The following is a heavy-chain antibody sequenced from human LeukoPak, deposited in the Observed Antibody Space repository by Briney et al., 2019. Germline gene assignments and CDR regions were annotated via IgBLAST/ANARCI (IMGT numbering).Heavy chain of an antibody. D-gene: IGHD2-2*01. CDR2: MNPNSGNT. CDR1: GYTFTSYD. J-gene: IGHJ3*02. V-gene: IGHV1-8*01. Sequence: ASVKVSCKASGYTFTSYDINWVRQATGQGLEWMGWMNPNSGNTGYAQKFQGRVTMTRNTSIGTAYMELSSLRSEDTAVYYCARGPWGVVVPAAMYAFDIWGQGTMVTVSS. CDR3: ARGPWGVVVPAAMYAFDI.